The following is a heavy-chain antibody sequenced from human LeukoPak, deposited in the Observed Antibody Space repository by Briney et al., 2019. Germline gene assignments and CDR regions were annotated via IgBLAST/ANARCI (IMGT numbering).Heavy chain of an antibody. V-gene: IGHV3-30*04. Sequence: PGGSLRLSCAASGFTFSSYAMHWVRQAPGKGLEGVAVISYDGSNKYYADSVKGRFTISRDNSKNTLYLQMNSLRAEDTAVYYCARDHVLRFLELDYWGQGTLVTVSS. D-gene: IGHD3-3*01. J-gene: IGHJ4*02. CDR3: ARDHVLRFLELDY. CDR1: GFTFSSYA. CDR2: ISYDGSNK.